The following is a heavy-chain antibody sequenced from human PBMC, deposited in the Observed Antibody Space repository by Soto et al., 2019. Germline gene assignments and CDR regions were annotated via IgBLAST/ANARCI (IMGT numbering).Heavy chain of an antibody. V-gene: IGHV4-39*01. J-gene: IGHJ4*02. Sequence: SETLSLTCTVSGGSISSSSYYWGWIRQPPGKGLEWIGSIYYSGSTYYNPSLKSRVTISVDTSKNQFSLKLSSVTAADTAVYYCASQRYYYGSGSYYLNHFDYWGQGTLVTVSS. CDR3: ASQRYYYGSGSYYLNHFDY. CDR1: GGSISSSSYY. D-gene: IGHD3-10*01. CDR2: IYYSGST.